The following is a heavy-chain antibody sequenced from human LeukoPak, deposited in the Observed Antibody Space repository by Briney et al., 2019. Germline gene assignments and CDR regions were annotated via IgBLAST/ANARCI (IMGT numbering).Heavy chain of an antibody. D-gene: IGHD6-13*01. Sequence: SGGSLRLSCAASGFTFSSYSMNWVRQAPGKGLEWVSSISSSSTYIYYADSVKGRFTISRDNAKNTLYLQMDSLGVEDTAVYYCAAGTAADFWGQGTPVSVSS. V-gene: IGHV3-21*04. J-gene: IGHJ4*02. CDR3: AAGTAADF. CDR1: GFTFSSYS. CDR2: ISSSSTYI.